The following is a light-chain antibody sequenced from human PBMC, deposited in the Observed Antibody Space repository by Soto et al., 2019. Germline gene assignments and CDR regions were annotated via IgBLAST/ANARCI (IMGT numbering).Light chain of an antibody. V-gene: IGKV1-5*01. CDR2: DAS. J-gene: IGKJ1*01. CDR1: QSIGGW. Sequence: DIQMTQSPSTLSASVGDRVTITCRASQSIGGWLAWYQQKPGKAPKLLIYDASNLDSGVPSRFSGSGSATEFTLIISDLQPDDFATYFCQQYHTYWTFGQGTKVDI. CDR3: QQYHTYWT.